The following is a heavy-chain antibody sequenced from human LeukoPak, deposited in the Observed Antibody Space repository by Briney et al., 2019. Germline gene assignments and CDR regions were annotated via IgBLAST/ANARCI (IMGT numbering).Heavy chain of an antibody. Sequence: SETLSLTCAVYGGSFSGYYWSWIRQPPGKGLEWIGEINHSGSTNYNPSLKSRVTISVDTSKNQFSLKLSSVTAADTAVYYCARTTVVRHFDYWGQGTLVTVPS. CDR3: ARTTVVRHFDY. J-gene: IGHJ4*02. D-gene: IGHD4-23*01. CDR1: GGSFSGYY. CDR2: INHSGST. V-gene: IGHV4-34*01.